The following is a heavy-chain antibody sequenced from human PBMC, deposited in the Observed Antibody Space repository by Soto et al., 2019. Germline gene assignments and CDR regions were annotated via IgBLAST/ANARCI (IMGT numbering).Heavy chain of an antibody. CDR3: AKDALGAAAGTETTITYSDS. CDR2: ISGSGGST. Sequence: GGSLRLSCAASGFTFSSYAMSWVRQAPGKGLEWVSAISGSGGSTYYADSVKGRFTISRDNSKNTLYLQMNSLRAEDTAVYYCAKDALGAAAGTETTITYSDSWGQATMVTSPQ. V-gene: IGHV3-23*01. CDR1: GFTFSSYA. J-gene: IGHJ4*02. D-gene: IGHD6-13*01.